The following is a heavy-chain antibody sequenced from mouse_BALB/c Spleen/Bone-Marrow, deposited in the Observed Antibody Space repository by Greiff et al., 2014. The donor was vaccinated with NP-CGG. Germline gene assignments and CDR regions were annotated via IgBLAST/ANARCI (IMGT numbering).Heavy chain of an antibody. D-gene: IGHD1-1*01. CDR3: ALYYYGSSGFAY. CDR2: IDPANGNT. V-gene: IGHV14-3*02. CDR1: GFNIKDTY. J-gene: IGHJ3*01. Sequence: VQLQQSGAELVKPGASVKLSCTAPGFNIKDTYMHWVKQRPEQGLEWIGRIDPANGNTKYDPKFQGKATITADTSSNTAYLQLSSLTSEDTAVYYCALYYYGSSGFAYWGQGTLVTVSA.